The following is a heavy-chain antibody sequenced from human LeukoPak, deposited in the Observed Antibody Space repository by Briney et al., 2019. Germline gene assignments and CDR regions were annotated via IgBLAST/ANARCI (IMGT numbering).Heavy chain of an antibody. J-gene: IGHJ4*02. CDR1: GFTFSNYA. V-gene: IGHV3-23*01. D-gene: IGHD6-19*01. Sequence: GGSLRLSCAASGFTFSNYAMSWVRQAPGRGLEWVSTITGSGDSTYYTDSVKGRFTISRDNAKNSLYLQMNSLRAEDTAVYYCGLGGWLDYWGQGTLVTVSS. CDR3: GLGGWLDY. CDR2: ITGSGDST.